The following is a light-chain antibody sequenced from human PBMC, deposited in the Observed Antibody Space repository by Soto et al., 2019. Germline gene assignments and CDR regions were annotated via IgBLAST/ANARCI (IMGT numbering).Light chain of an antibody. J-gene: IGKJ4*01. CDR3: QQYNNWPLA. CDR1: QSVNSN. V-gene: IGKV3-15*01. CDR2: AAS. Sequence: EIVMMQSPATLSVSPGERATLSCRASQSVNSNLPWYQQKPGQAPRLLIFAASTMATGIPARFSGSGSGTVFTLTITSLQSEDFAVYYCQQYNNWPLAFGGGTKVEIK.